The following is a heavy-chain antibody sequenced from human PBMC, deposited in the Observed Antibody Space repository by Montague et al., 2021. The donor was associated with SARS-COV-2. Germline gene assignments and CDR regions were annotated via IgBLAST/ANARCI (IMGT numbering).Heavy chain of an antibody. Sequence: SETLSLTCTVSGFSIGSGDYCGWIRQPPRKRLEWIGSIYHSRTTYYNTPPQSRLTMTIATSTNQFSLRLTSVTAADTAVFFCVGEKAGGRRNVFDIWGQGTTVTVSS. V-gene: IGHV4-38-2*02. CDR2: IYHSRTT. CDR1: GFSIGSGDY. CDR3: VGEKAGGRRNVFDI. J-gene: IGHJ3*02.